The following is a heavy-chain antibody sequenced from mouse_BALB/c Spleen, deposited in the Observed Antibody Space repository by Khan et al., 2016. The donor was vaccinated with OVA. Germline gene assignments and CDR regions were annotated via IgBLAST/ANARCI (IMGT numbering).Heavy chain of an antibody. J-gene: IGHJ1*01. Sequence: QIQLVQSGPELKKPGETVKISCKASGYTFTNYGMNWVKQTPGKGLKWMGWINTYTGEPTYADDFKGRFAYSLDTSASTAYLQINNLKHGDSATYFCASGGYWYFDVWGAGTTVTVSS. CDR2: INTYTGEP. CDR1: GYTFTNYG. D-gene: IGHD1-1*02. V-gene: IGHV9-3-1*01. CDR3: ASGGYWYFDV.